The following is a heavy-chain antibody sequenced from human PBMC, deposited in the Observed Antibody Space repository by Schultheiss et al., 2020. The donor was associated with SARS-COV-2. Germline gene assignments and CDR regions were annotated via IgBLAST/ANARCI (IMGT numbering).Heavy chain of an antibody. Sequence: SETLSLTCTVSGGSISSYYWSWIRQPAGKGLEWIGRIYTSGSTNYNPSLKSRVTMSVDTSKNQFSLKLSSVTAADTAVYYCARHSPNWYGSGSYATYFDYWGQGTLVTVSS. CDR3: ARHSPNWYGSGSYATYFDY. V-gene: IGHV4-4*07. CDR2: IYTSGST. CDR1: GGSISSYY. J-gene: IGHJ4*02. D-gene: IGHD3-10*01.